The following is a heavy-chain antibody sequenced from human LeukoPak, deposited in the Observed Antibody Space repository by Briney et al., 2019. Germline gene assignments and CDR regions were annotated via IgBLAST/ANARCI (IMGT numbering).Heavy chain of an antibody. CDR2: IIPILGIA. V-gene: IGHV1-69*04. Sequence: SVKVSCKASGGTFSSYAISWVRQAPGQGLEWMGRIIPILGIANYAQKFQGRVTITADKSMSTAYMELSSLRSEDTAVYYCARDSSSWYRGWGQGTLVTVSS. D-gene: IGHD6-13*01. J-gene: IGHJ4*02. CDR3: ARDSSSWYRG. CDR1: GGTFSSYA.